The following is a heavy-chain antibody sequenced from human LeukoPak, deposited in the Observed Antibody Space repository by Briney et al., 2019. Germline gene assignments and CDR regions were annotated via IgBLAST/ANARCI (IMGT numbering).Heavy chain of an antibody. J-gene: IGHJ4*02. CDR2: IYSTGNT. CDR3: ARDSYSYGYVGFDY. CDR1: GGSISSGGRY. Sequence: SQTLSLTCTVSGGSISSGGRYWSWIRQSPGKGLERIGYIYSTGNTYYNPSLKSRVIISVDTSKNQFSLELNSVTAADTAVYYCARDSYSYGYVGFDYCGQGNLVTVSS. V-gene: IGHV4-30-4*01. D-gene: IGHD5-18*01.